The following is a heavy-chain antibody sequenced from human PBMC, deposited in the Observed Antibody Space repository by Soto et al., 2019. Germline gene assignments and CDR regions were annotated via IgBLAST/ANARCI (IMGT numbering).Heavy chain of an antibody. CDR1: GFTFSSYG. V-gene: IGHV3-30*18. Sequence: HPGGSLRLSCTASGFTFSSYGMHWVRQAPGKALEWGAVISYDGSNKYYADSVKGRFTISRDNSKNTLYLQMNSLRAEDTAVYYSAKDEYYYGSGSNYGMDVWGQGTTVTVSS. J-gene: IGHJ6*02. CDR2: ISYDGSNK. D-gene: IGHD3-10*01. CDR3: AKDEYYYGSGSNYGMDV.